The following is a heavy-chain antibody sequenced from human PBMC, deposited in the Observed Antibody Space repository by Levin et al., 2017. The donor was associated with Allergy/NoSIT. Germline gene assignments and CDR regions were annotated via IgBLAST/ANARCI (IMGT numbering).Heavy chain of an antibody. V-gene: IGHV4-39*01. J-gene: IGHJ5*02. CDR3: ARVPKNSSSWYPRNWFDP. Sequence: GSLRLSCTVSGGSISSSSYYWGWIRQPPGKGLEWIGSIYYSGSTYYNPSLKSRVTISVDTSKNQFSLKLSSVTAADTAVYYCARVPKNSSSWYPRNWFDPWGQGTLVTVSS. CDR1: GGSISSSSYY. D-gene: IGHD6-13*01. CDR2: IYYSGST.